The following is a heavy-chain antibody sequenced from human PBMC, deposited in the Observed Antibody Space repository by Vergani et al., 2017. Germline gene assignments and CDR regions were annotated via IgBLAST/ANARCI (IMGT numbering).Heavy chain of an antibody. CDR2: IWYDGSNK. Sequence: VQLVESGGGLVKPGGSLRLSCAASGFTFSSYGMHWVRQAPGKGLEWVAVIWYDGSNKYYADSVKGRFTISRDNAKNTLYLQMNSLRAEDTAVYYCARDQERYYDFWSGYSNGMDVWGQGTTVTVSS. J-gene: IGHJ6*02. V-gene: IGHV3-33*08. CDR1: GFTFSSYG. CDR3: ARDQERYYDFWSGYSNGMDV. D-gene: IGHD3-3*01.